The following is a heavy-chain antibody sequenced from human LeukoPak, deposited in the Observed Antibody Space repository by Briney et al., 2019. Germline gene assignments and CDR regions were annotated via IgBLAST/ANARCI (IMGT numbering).Heavy chain of an antibody. D-gene: IGHD6-19*01. J-gene: IGHJ4*02. CDR1: GFTFSSYA. CDR3: AKDIDSSPIYYFDY. CDR2: ISGSGGST. V-gene: IGHV3-23*01. Sequence: PGGSLRLSCAASGFTFSSYAMGWVRQAPGKGLEWVSAISGSGGSTYYADSVKGRFTISRDNSKNTLYLQMNSPRAEDTAVYYCAKDIDSSPIYYFDYWGQGTLVTVSS.